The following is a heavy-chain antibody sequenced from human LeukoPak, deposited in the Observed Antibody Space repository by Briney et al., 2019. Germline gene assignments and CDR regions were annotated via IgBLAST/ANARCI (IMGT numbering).Heavy chain of an antibody. Sequence: ETLSLTCTVSGGSISSSSYYWGWIRQPPGKGLEWVSAISGSGGSTYYADSVKGRFTISRDNSKNTVYLEMNSLRTEDTAVYYCARDRRRVSSGSGSYYSNWFDPWGQGTLVTVSS. CDR2: ISGSGGST. D-gene: IGHD3-10*01. J-gene: IGHJ5*02. CDR3: ARDRRRVSSGSGSYYSNWFDP. CDR1: GGSISSSSYY. V-gene: IGHV3-23*01.